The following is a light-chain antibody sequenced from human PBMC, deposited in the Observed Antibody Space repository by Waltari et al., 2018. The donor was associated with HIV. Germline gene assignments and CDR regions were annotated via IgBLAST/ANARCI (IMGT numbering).Light chain of an antibody. CDR3: GTWDTTLSAVV. Sequence: QSLLTQPSSVSAAPGQIVTISCSGTHSNIGTNYISWYQHLPGTAPKLIIYDNDKRPSGIPDRFSGSKSGTSATLGVSGLQTGDEADYFCGTWDTTLSAVVFGGGTKLTVL. CDR2: DND. CDR1: HSNIGTNY. V-gene: IGLV1-51*01. J-gene: IGLJ2*01.